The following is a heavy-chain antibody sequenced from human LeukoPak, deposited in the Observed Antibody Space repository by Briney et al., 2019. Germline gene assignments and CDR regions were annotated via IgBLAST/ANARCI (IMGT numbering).Heavy chain of an antibody. CDR2: ISAYNGNT. CDR3: ARSVVVVLPPAIYYYYYMDV. J-gene: IGHJ6*03. D-gene: IGHD2-2*01. Sequence: GASVKVSCKASGYTFTSYGISWVRQAPGQGLEWMGWISAYNGNTNYAQKLQGRVTMTTDTSTSTAYMELRSLRSDDTAVYYCARSVVVVLPPAIYYYYYMDVWGKGTTVTVSS. CDR1: GYTFTSYG. V-gene: IGHV1-18*01.